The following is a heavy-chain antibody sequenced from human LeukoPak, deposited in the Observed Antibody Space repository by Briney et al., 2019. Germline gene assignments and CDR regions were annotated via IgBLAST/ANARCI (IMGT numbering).Heavy chain of an antibody. CDR3: ARGGVNYWNPRY. V-gene: IGHV3-53*01. CDR1: GFTVSSHY. Sequence: PGGSLRLSCVASGFTVSSHYMSWVRQAPGKGLEWVSLLYTGRTYYAYSVEGRFTISRDDSKNTVYLHMNTVRAEETAMYYCARGGVNYWNPRYWGQGTLVTVSS. D-gene: IGHD1-1*01. J-gene: IGHJ4*02. CDR2: LYTGRT.